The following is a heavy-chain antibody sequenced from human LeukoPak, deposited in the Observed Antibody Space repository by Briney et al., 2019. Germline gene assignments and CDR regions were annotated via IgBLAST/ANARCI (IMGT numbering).Heavy chain of an antibody. V-gene: IGHV4-30-2*01. CDR1: GGSISSGGYP. D-gene: IGHD1-26*01. J-gene: IGHJ4*02. CDR3: ARVARWGYYFDY. Sequence: SETLSLTCTVSGGSISSGGYPWSWIRQPPGKGLEWIGYIYHSGTTYYNPSLKSRVTISIDRSKNQFSLKLSSVTAADTAVYYCARVARWGYYFDYWGQGTLVTVSS. CDR2: IYHSGTT.